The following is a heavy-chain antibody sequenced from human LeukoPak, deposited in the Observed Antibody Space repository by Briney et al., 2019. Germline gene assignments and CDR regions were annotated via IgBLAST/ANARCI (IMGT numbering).Heavy chain of an antibody. V-gene: IGHV4-4*02. Sequence: SGTLSLTCAVSGGSIRNNNWWSWVRQPPGKGLEWIGETFHSGHTNYNPSLKSRVAISVDKSKNHFYLNLTSVTAADTTVYYCAKLDRRSNLFDPWGQGTLVTVS. D-gene: IGHD1-1*01. CDR3: AKLDRRSNLFDP. CDR1: GGSIRNNNW. J-gene: IGHJ5*02. CDR2: TFHSGHT.